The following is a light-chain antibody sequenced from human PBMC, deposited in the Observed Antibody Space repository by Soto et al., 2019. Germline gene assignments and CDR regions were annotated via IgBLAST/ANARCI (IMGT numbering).Light chain of an antibody. J-gene: IGLJ3*02. CDR1: SSNIGAGYD. CDR3: QSYYSSLSGWV. CDR2: GNS. V-gene: IGLV1-40*01. Sequence: QSVLTQPPSVSGAPGQRVTISCTGSSSNIGAGYDVHWYQQLPGTAPKLLIYGNSNRPSGVPDRFSGSKSGTSASLAITGLQADDEADYYCQSYYSSLSGWVFGGGTKVTVL.